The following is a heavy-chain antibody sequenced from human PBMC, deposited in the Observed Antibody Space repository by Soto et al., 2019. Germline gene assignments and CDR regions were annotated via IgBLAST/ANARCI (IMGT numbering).Heavy chain of an antibody. CDR1: GFTFDDYA. J-gene: IGHJ6*03. Sequence: EVQLVESGGGLVHPGRSLRLSCAASGFTFDDYAIHWVRQAPGKGLGWVSSISWNSGDIGYADSVKGRLTISRDNAKNTLYLQMNSLRAEDTALYYCAKGNFAYYYYYMDVWGKGTTVTVSS. V-gene: IGHV3-9*01. CDR2: ISWNSGDI. CDR3: AKGNFAYYYYYMDV.